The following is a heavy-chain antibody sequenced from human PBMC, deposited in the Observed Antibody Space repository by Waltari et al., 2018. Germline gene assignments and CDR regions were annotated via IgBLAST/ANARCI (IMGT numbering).Heavy chain of an antibody. CDR1: GYTFTDYY. Sequence: EVQLVQSGAEVKKPGATVKISCKASGYTFTDYYMHWVQQAPGKGLEWMGRVDPEDGETIYAEKFQGRVTITADTSTDTAYMELSSLRSEDTAVYYCATLRYFDWLPYYYYMDVWGKGTTVTVSS. D-gene: IGHD3-9*01. CDR3: ATLRYFDWLPYYYYMDV. CDR2: VDPEDGET. V-gene: IGHV1-69-2*01. J-gene: IGHJ6*03.